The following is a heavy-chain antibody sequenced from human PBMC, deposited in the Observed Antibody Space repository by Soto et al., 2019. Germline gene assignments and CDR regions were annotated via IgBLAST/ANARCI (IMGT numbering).Heavy chain of an antibody. CDR1: GYTFTNYG. Sequence: QVQLVESGAEVKNPGASVKVSCKASGYTFTNYGISWVRQAPGQGREWMGWISGYNGNRKYAQKFQGRVTMTTDTPTNTAYMELRSLRSDDTAVYYCARDREYYYDSSGNYYYHYGMDVWGQGTTVTVS. V-gene: IGHV1-18*04. CDR3: ARDREYYYDSSGNYYYHYGMDV. CDR2: ISGYNGNR. J-gene: IGHJ6*02. D-gene: IGHD3-22*01.